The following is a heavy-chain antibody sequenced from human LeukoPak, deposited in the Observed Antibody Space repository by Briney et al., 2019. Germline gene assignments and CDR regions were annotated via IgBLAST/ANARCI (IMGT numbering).Heavy chain of an antibody. CDR3: ARALSRGYSGYDYGLGY. D-gene: IGHD5-12*01. CDR1: GYTFINYG. J-gene: IGHJ4*02. CDR2: ISASNGNT. V-gene: IGHV1-18*01. Sequence: VASVNVSCKASGYTFINYGVTWVRQAPGQGLEWMGWISASNGNTNYAQKLQGRVTMTTETSTSTAYMELRSLRSDDTAVYYCARALSRGYSGYDYGLGYWGQGTLVTVSS.